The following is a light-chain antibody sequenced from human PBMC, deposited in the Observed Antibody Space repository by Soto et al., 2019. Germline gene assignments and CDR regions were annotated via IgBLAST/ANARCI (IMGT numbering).Light chain of an antibody. CDR3: QQSYSTPCT. V-gene: IGKV1-39*01. J-gene: IGKJ1*01. CDR2: GAS. CDR1: LTVTRF. Sequence: DIPLTQSPPSLSASVGDRVTITCRASLTVTRFLNWYQQRPGEAPKLLIHGASSLQSGVPSRFSGGGSGTHFTPTITSLQPEDFATYSCQQSYSTPCTFGLGTKVEIK.